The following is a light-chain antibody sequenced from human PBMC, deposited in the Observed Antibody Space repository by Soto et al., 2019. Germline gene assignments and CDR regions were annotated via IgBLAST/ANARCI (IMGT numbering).Light chain of an antibody. V-gene: IGKV1-5*01. CDR3: QHHNSYSQP. Sequence: DIQMTQSPPTLSASVGDRVTITCRASQSIRHYLAWYQQMPGKAPKLLIYGASTLQSGVPSRFSGSGSGTEFTLTISSLQPDDYGTYFCQHHNSYSQPFGQGTKSDIK. CDR2: GAS. J-gene: IGKJ1*01. CDR1: QSIRHY.